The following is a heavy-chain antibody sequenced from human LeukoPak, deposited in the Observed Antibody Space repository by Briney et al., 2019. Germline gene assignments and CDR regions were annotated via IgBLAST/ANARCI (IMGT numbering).Heavy chain of an antibody. CDR2: ISSSSSTI. CDR1: GSTFSSYS. CDR3: ARGRGVDY. Sequence: GGSLRLSCAASGSTFSSYSMNWVRQAPGKGLEWVSYISSSSSTIYYADSVKGRFTISRDNAKNSLYLQMNSLRAEDTAVYYCARGRGVDYWGQGTLVTVSS. J-gene: IGHJ4*02. D-gene: IGHD3-10*01. V-gene: IGHV3-48*01.